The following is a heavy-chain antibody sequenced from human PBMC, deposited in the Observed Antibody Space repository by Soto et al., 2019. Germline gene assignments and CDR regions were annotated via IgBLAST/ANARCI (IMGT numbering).Heavy chain of an antibody. CDR1: GGSISRSSYY. CDR2: IYYSGST. D-gene: IGHD4-17*01. V-gene: IGHV4-39*01. CDR3: ARHDYGGFGL. Sequence: QLQLQESGPGLVKPSETLSLTCTVSGGSISRSSYYWGWIRQPPGKGLEWIGSIYYSGSTYYNPSLESRVTISVDTSKNQFSLKLSSVTAADTAVYYCARHDYGGFGLWGQGTLVTVSS. J-gene: IGHJ4*02.